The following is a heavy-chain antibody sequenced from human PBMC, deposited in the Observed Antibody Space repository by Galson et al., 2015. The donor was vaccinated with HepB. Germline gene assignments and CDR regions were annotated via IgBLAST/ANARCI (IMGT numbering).Heavy chain of an antibody. Sequence: SVKVSCKVSGYTLTELSMHWVRQAPGKGLEWMGGFDPEDGETIYAQKFQGRVTMTEDTSTDTAYMELSSLRSEDTAVYYCATTGGSGGGNGGFDYWGQGTLVTVSS. D-gene: IGHD4-23*01. J-gene: IGHJ4*02. V-gene: IGHV1-24*01. CDR2: FDPEDGET. CDR3: ATTGGSGGGNGGFDY. CDR1: GYTLTELS.